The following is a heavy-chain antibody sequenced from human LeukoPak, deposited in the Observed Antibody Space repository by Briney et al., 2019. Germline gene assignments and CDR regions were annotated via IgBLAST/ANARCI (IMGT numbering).Heavy chain of an antibody. CDR1: GGSISSYY. Sequence: PSETLSLTCSVSGGSISSYYWTWIRQPPGKGLEWIGYRYYSGITTYNPSLKSRVTISVDTSKSPFSLKLISVTAADTAIYYCARVRGDFETDWGQGTLLTVS. CDR2: RYYSGIT. D-gene: IGHD3-16*01. CDR3: ARVRGDFETD. J-gene: IGHJ1*01. V-gene: IGHV4-59*01.